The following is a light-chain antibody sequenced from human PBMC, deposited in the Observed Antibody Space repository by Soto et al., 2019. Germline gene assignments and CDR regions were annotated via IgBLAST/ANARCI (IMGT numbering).Light chain of an antibody. Sequence: DIHITQSPSTLSASLGDRVTISFRASQSISRWLAWYQQKPGKAPNLLIYDASSLQSGVPSRFSGIGSGTEFTLTISSLQPDDFATYYCQQYNSHWTFGQGTKV. V-gene: IGKV1-5*01. J-gene: IGKJ1*01. CDR1: QSISRW. CDR3: QQYNSHWT. CDR2: DAS.